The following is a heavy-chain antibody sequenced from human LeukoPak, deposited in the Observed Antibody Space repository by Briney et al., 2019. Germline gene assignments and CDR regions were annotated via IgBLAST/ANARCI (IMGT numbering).Heavy chain of an antibody. D-gene: IGHD5-18*01. Sequence: GRSLRLSCAASGFTFDDYAMHWVRQAPGKGLEWVSGISWNSGSIGYADSVKGRFTISRDNAKNSLYLQMNSLRAEDTALYYCAKERGYSYGFDYWGQGTLVTVSS. V-gene: IGHV3-9*01. CDR3: AKERGYSYGFDY. CDR1: GFTFDDYA. J-gene: IGHJ4*02. CDR2: ISWNSGSI.